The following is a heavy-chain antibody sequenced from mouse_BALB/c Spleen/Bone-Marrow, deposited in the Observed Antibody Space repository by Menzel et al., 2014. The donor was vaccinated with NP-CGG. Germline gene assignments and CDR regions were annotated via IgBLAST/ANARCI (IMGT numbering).Heavy chain of an antibody. J-gene: IGHJ2*01. Sequence: EVQRVESGGGLVQPGGSLRLSCATPGFTFTDYYMNWVRQPPGKALEWLGFIRNKANGYTTEYSASVKGRFTISRDNSQNILYLQMNTLRAEDSATYYCARDKGRVFFDYWGQGTTLTVSS. CDR3: ARDKGRVFFDY. CDR1: GFTFTDYY. V-gene: IGHV7-3*02. CDR2: IRNKANGYTT.